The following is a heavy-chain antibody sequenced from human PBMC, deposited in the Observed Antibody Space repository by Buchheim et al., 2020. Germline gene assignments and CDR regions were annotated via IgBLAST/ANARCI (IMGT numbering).Heavy chain of an antibody. CDR2: NYYSGST. CDR3: ARLPEVVSGSYYRDY. V-gene: IGHV4-4*02. D-gene: IGHD1-26*01. CDR1: GGSISSSNW. Sequence: QVQLQESGPGLVKPSGTLSLTCAVSGGSISSSNWWSWVRQPPGKGLEWIGENYYSGSTHYKPSLKSRVTIFVDKSKNQFSLKLSSVTAADTAVYYCARLPEVVSGSYYRDYWGQGTL. J-gene: IGHJ4*02.